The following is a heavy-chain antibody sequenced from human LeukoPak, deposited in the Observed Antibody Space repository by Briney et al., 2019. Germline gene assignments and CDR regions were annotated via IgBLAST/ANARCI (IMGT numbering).Heavy chain of an antibody. CDR2: IIPIFGTA. CDR1: GGTFSSYA. Sequence: ASVKVSCKASGGTFSSYAISWVRQAPGQGLEWMGGIIPIFGTANYAQKFQGRVTITADKSTSTAYMELSSLRSEDTAVYYCASYGYSSYANFDYWGQGTLVTVSS. J-gene: IGHJ4*02. D-gene: IGHD5-12*01. CDR3: ASYGYSSYANFDY. V-gene: IGHV1-69*06.